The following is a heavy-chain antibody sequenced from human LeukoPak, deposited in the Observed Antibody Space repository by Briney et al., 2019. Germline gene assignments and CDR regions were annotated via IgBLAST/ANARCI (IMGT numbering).Heavy chain of an antibody. V-gene: IGHV1-8*01. CDR2: MNPNSGNT. D-gene: IGHD3-9*01. CDR1: GYTFTGYG. J-gene: IGHJ5*02. Sequence: ASVKVSCKASGYTFTGYGIHWVQQATGQGREWMGWMNPNSGNTGYAQKFQGRVTMTRNTSISTAYMELSSLRSEDTAVYYCAISPNYDILTGISGFDPWGQGTLVTVSS. CDR3: AISPNYDILTGISGFDP.